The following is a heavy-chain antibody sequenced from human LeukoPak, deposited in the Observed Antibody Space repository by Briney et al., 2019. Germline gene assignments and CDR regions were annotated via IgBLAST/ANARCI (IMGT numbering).Heavy chain of an antibody. CDR3: ARVARYFQH. Sequence: PSETLSLTCAVYGGSFSGYYWSCLRQPPGKGLEWIGEINHSGSTNYNPSLKSRVTISVDTSKNQFSLKLSSVTAADTAVYYCARVARYFQHWGQGTLVTVSS. CDR2: INHSGST. CDR1: GGSFSGYY. J-gene: IGHJ1*01. V-gene: IGHV4-34*01.